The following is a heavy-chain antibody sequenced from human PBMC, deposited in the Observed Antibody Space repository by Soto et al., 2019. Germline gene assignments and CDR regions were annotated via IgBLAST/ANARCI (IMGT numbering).Heavy chain of an antibody. D-gene: IGHD2-21*02. CDR3: AHSRCGGDCLQSYSSHYYYGVDV. CDR2: IYWDDDK. Sequence: SGPTLVNPTQTLTLTCTFSGFSLSTGGVGVGWIRQPPGKALEWLALIYWDDDKRYSPSLKSRLTITKDTSKNQVVLTMTNMYPVDTATYYCAHSRCGGDCLQSYSSHYYYGVDVWGQGT. J-gene: IGHJ6*02. V-gene: IGHV2-5*02. CDR1: GFSLSTGGVG.